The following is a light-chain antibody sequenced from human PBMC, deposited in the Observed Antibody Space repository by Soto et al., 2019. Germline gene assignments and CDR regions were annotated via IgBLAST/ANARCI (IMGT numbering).Light chain of an antibody. CDR2: EVN. CDR1: SSDFGNYNL. V-gene: IGLV2-23*02. Sequence: QSVLTQPASVSGSPGQSITISCTGTSSDFGNYNLVSWYQQHPGKVPKLILFEVNKRPSGVSGRFSGSKSGNTASLTISGLQAEDEADYYCCSYVGATTYVFGSGTKVTVL. J-gene: IGLJ1*01. CDR3: CSYVGATTYV.